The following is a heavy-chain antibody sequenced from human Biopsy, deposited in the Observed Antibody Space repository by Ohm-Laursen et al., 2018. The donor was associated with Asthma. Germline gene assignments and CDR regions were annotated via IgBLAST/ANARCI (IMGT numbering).Heavy chain of an antibody. J-gene: IGHJ4*02. D-gene: IGHD6-19*01. CDR3: AKDFRGIAVAGDRGFDY. Sequence: SLRLSCAASGFMFRSFGMHWVRQSPGKGPEWVALISHDGRESGYVDSVRGRFTISRDNSKSTLFLQMDSLSAEDTAVYYCAKDFRGIAVAGDRGFDYWGQGTLVTVSS. V-gene: IGHV3-30*18. CDR1: GFMFRSFG. CDR2: ISHDGRES.